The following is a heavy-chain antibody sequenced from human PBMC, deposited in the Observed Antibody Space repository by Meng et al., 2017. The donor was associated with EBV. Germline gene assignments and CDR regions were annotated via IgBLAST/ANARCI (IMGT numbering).Heavy chain of an antibody. D-gene: IGHD3-22*01. CDR2: ISAYNGNT. V-gene: IGHV1-18*01. CDR1: GYTFTSYG. CDR3: ARDGRLYDTPSPFDY. J-gene: IGHJ4*02. Sequence: QVKLVQSGAEVKKPGASVKVPCKASGYTFTSYGISWVRQAPGQGLEWMGWISAYNGNTNYAQKLQGRVTMTTDTSTSTAYMELRSLRSDDTAVYYCARDGRLYDTPSPFDYWGQGTLVTVSS.